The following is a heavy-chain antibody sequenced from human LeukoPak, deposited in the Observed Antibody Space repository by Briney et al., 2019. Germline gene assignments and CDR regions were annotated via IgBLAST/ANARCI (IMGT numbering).Heavy chain of an antibody. D-gene: IGHD6-19*01. Sequence: ASVKVSCKASGYTFTGYYMHWVRQAPGQGLEWMGWINPNSGGTNYAQKFQGRVTMTRDTSISTAYMELSRLRSDDTAVYYCARDRRTMYSSGWSDWYFDLWGRGTLVTVSS. V-gene: IGHV1-2*02. CDR1: GYTFTGYY. CDR2: INPNSGGT. CDR3: ARDRRTMYSSGWSDWYFDL. J-gene: IGHJ2*01.